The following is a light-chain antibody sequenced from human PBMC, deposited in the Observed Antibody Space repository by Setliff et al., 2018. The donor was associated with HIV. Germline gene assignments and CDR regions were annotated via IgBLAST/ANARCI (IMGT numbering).Light chain of an antibody. CDR2: NNY. CDR1: SSNIGVNV. V-gene: IGLV1-44*01. Sequence: QSVLGQPPSASGTPGQRVTISCSGSSSNIGVNVVNWYQHLPGTSPKLLIYNNYQRPSGVPDRFSGSKSGSSGSLAISGLQSEDEADYYCAVWDNGLKGYVFGTGTKV. J-gene: IGLJ1*01. CDR3: AVWDNGLKGYV.